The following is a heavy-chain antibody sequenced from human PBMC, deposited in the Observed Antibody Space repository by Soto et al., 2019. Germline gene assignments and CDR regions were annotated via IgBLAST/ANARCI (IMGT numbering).Heavy chain of an antibody. CDR3: ARDDPTNGPAIYYYYGMDV. J-gene: IGHJ6*02. CDR2: IIPIFGTA. CDR1: GGTFSSYA. D-gene: IGHD2-21*01. Sequence: ASVKVSCKASGGTFSSYAISWVRQAPGQGLEWMGGIIPIFGTANYAQKFQGRVTITADESTSTAYMELSSLRSEDTAVYYCARDDPTNGPAIYYYYGMDVWGQGTTVTVSS. V-gene: IGHV1-69*13.